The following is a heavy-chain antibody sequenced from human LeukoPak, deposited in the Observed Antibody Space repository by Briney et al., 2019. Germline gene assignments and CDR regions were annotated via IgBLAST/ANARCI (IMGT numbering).Heavy chain of an antibody. CDR3: ARVRSSSWFNWFDP. CDR2: ISAYNGNT. Sequence: GASVKVSCKASGYTFTSYGISWVRQAPGQGLEWMGWISAYNGNTNYAQRLQGRVTMTRNTSISTAYMELSSLRSEDTAVYYCARVRSSSWFNWFDPWGQGTLVTVSS. J-gene: IGHJ5*02. D-gene: IGHD6-13*01. V-gene: IGHV1-18*01. CDR1: GYTFTSYG.